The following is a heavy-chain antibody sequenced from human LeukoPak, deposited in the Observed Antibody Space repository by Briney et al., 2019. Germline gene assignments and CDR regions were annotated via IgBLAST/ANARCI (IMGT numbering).Heavy chain of an antibody. J-gene: IGHJ4*02. CDR1: GFTFSSYA. Sequence: GGSLRLSCAASGFTFSSYAMSWVRQAPGKGLEWVSSISSSSSYIYYADSVKGRFTISRDNAKNSLYLQMNSLRAEDTAVYYCASSVAGNVGVDYWGQGTLVTVSS. V-gene: IGHV3-21*01. CDR2: ISSSSSYI. D-gene: IGHD6-19*01. CDR3: ASSVAGNVGVDY.